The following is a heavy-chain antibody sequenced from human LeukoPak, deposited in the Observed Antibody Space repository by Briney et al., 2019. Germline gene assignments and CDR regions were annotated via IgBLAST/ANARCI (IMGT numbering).Heavy chain of an antibody. J-gene: IGHJ4*02. CDR3: ATDTGEAVAGDCFDY. V-gene: IGHV3-30-3*01. CDR1: DSTLSSYS. CDR2: ISYDGNNK. Sequence: PGRSLRLSCAAFDSTLSSYSMHWVRQAPGKGLEWVAVISYDGNNKFYADSVKGRFTFSRDNSMNTLYLQINSLRAEDTAVYYCATDTGEAVAGDCFDYWGQGTLVTVSS. D-gene: IGHD6-19*01.